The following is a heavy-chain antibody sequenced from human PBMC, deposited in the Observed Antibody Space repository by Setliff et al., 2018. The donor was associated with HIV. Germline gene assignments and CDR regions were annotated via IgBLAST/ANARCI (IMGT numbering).Heavy chain of an antibody. CDR2: ISSDGINN. CDR1: GFTFSNYD. Sequence: QPGGSLRLSCAASGFTFSNYDMHWVRQVPGKGLERVAVISSDGINNYYLDAVNGRFTISRDNSKDTIYLQMNSLRVEDTAVYFCAKNPLSSSWYESVYHHYGMDVWGQGTMVTVSS. CDR3: AKNPLSSSWYESVYHHYGMDV. D-gene: IGHD6-13*01. V-gene: IGHV3-30*18. J-gene: IGHJ6*02.